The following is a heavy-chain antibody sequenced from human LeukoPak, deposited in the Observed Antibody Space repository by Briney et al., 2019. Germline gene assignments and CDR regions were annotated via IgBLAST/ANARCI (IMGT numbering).Heavy chain of an antibody. V-gene: IGHV4-30-2*03. CDR1: GGSISSGGYS. CDR2: IYHSEST. J-gene: IGHJ3*02. Sequence: MSSETLSLTCAVSGGSISSGGYSWSWIRQPPGKGLEWIGYIYHSESTYYNPSLKSRVTISVDTSKNQFSLKLSSVTAADTAVYYCARHPGGAFDIWGQGTMVTVSS. D-gene: IGHD1-14*01. CDR3: ARHPGGAFDI.